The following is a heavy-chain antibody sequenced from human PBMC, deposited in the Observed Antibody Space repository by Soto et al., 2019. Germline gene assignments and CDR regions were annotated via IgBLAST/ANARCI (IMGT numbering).Heavy chain of an antibody. D-gene: IGHD3-9*01. CDR3: ARHMQAYDTLTGYCYHYYGMDV. V-gene: IGHV4-61*01. CDR1: GGSVSSDSYY. Sequence: PSETLSLTCTVSGGSVSSDSYYRSWIRQPPGQGLEWIGYIYYNGRTNYKPSLKSRATISVDTSKNHFSLKLSSVTAADTAVYYCARHMQAYDTLTGYCYHYYGMDVWGQGTTVTVSS. J-gene: IGHJ6*02. CDR2: IYYNGRT.